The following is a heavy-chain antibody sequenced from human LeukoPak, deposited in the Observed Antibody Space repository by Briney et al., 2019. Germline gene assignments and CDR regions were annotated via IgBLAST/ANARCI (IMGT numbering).Heavy chain of an antibody. V-gene: IGHV3-48*03. CDR1: GFTFSSYE. Sequence: GGSLRLSCAASGFTFSSYEMNWVRQAPGKGLEWVSYISSSGSTIYYADSVKGRFTISRDNAKNSLYLQMNSLRAEDTAVYYCARRPYGDYYYYMDVWGKGTTVTVSS. CDR3: ARRPYGDYYYYMDV. D-gene: IGHD4-17*01. J-gene: IGHJ6*03. CDR2: ISSSGSTI.